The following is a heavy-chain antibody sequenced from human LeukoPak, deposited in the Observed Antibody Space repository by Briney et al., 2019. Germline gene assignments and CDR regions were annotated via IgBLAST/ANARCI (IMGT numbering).Heavy chain of an antibody. Sequence: SETLSLXCTVSGGSISSYYWSWIRQPPGKGLEWIGYIYYSGSTNYNPSLKSRVTISVDTSKNQFSLKLSSVTAADTAVYYCAGASYDSSGVHWGQGTLVTVSS. CDR2: IYYSGST. D-gene: IGHD3-22*01. CDR1: GGSISSYY. J-gene: IGHJ4*02. CDR3: AGASYDSSGVH. V-gene: IGHV4-59*01.